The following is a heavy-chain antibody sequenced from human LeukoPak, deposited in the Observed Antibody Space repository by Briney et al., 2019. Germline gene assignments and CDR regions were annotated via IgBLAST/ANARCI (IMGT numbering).Heavy chain of an antibody. J-gene: IGHJ4*02. D-gene: IGHD5-18*01. V-gene: IGHV4-34*08. CDR1: GFTFSTYS. CDR2: INHSGST. CDR3: AQSGYSYGYVY. Sequence: GSLRLSCAASGFTFSTYSMNWVRQAPGKGLEWIGEINHSGSTNYNPSLKSRVTISVDTSKNQFSLKLSSVTAADTAVYYCAQSGYSYGYVYWGQGTLVTVSS.